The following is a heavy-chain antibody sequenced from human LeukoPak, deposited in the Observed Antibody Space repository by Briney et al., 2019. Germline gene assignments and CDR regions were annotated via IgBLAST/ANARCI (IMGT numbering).Heavy chain of an antibody. D-gene: IGHD6-13*01. CDR3: ARSKTAGFDY. Sequence: GGSLRPSCAASGFTFSSNWMSWARQAPGKGLEWVANIKQDGSEKYYVDSVKGRFTISRDNAKNSLYLQMNSLRAEDTAVYYCARSKTAGFDYWGQGTLVTVSS. V-gene: IGHV3-7*01. J-gene: IGHJ4*02. CDR1: GFTFSSNW. CDR2: IKQDGSEK.